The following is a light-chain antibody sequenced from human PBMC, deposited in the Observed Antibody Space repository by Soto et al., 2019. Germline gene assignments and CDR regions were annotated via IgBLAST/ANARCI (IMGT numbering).Light chain of an antibody. CDR3: QQYGDLPWT. Sequence: TKSLAPISLSPWESATVSCRASQSVGNNVAGYQQKSGQAPRLLSYGAYTRAAGVPARFSGTGSGTEFTLTINRLEAEDVAVYYCQQYGDLPWTFGQGTRLEIK. CDR1: QSVGNN. CDR2: GAY. V-gene: IGKV3-15*01. J-gene: IGKJ5*01.